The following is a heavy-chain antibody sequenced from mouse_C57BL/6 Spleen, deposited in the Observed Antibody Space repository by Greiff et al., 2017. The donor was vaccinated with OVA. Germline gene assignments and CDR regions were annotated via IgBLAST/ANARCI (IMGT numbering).Heavy chain of an antibody. V-gene: IGHV1-54*01. J-gene: IGHJ3*01. CDR3: ARSPGFAY. CDR1: GYAFTNYL. CDR2: INPGSGGT. Sequence: VQLQESGAELVRPGTSVKVSCKASGYAFTNYLIEWVKQRPGQGLEWIGVINPGSGGTNYNEKFKGKATLTADKSSSTAYMQLSSLTSEDSAVYFCARSPGFAYWGQGTLVTVSA.